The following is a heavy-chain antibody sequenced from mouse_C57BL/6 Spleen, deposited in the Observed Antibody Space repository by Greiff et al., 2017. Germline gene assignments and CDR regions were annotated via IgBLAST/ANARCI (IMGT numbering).Heavy chain of an antibody. J-gene: IGHJ1*03. V-gene: IGHV5-17*01. Sequence: EVKLVESGGGLVKPGGSLKLSCAASGFTFSDYGMHWVRQAPEKGLEWVAYISSGSSTIYYADTVKGRFTISRDNAKYTLFLQMTSLRSEDTAMYYCARAIYYDYDWYFDVWGTGTTVTVSS. D-gene: IGHD2-4*01. CDR2: ISSGSSTI. CDR1: GFTFSDYG. CDR3: ARAIYYDYDWYFDV.